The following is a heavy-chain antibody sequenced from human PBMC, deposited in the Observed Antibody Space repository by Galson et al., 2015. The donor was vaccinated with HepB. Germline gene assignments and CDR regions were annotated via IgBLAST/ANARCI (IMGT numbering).Heavy chain of an antibody. Sequence: SLRLSCAASGFTFSSYGMHWVRQAPGKGLEWVAVISYDGSNKYYADSVKGRFTISRDNSKNTLYLQMNSLRAEDTAVYYCAKDLSSNSVGYYYYYGMDVWGQGTTVTVSS. V-gene: IGHV3-30*18. D-gene: IGHD4-23*01. CDR2: ISYDGSNK. J-gene: IGHJ6*02. CDR1: GFTFSSYG. CDR3: AKDLSSNSVGYYYYYGMDV.